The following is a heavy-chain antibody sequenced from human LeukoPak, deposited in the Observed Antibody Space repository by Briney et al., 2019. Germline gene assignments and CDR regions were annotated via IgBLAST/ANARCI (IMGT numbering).Heavy chain of an antibody. CDR3: ARYRDGDRDISLDI. D-gene: IGHD4-17*01. V-gene: IGHV4-59*08. J-gene: IGHJ4*02. Sequence: SETLSLTCTVSGDSITSDYWSWIRQPPGKGLEWIGFINNRGTTSYNPSLTSRVTISRDMSKNQFALKLSSVSAADTAVYYCARYRDGDRDISLDIWGQGTLVTVSS. CDR1: GDSITSDY. CDR2: INNRGTT.